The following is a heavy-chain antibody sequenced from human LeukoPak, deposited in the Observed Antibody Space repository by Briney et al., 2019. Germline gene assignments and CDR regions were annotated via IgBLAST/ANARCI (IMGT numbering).Heavy chain of an antibody. J-gene: IGHJ4*02. CDR2: ISSGSSAI. D-gene: IGHD1-26*01. CDR3: AKDGMSVGATFDY. Sequence: LPGGSLRLSCAASGFTFSTYSMNWVRQAPGKGLEWVSYISSGSSAIYYADSVKGRFTISRDNAKNSLYLQMNSLRAEDTAVYYCAKDGMSVGATFDYWGQGTLVTVSS. V-gene: IGHV3-48*01. CDR1: GFTFSTYS.